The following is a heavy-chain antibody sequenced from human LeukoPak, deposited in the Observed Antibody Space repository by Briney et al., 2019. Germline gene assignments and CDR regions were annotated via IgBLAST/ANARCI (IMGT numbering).Heavy chain of an antibody. Sequence: GGSLRLSCTASGFTFTTYTTHWVRQAPGKGLEWVAVISYDGSNKYYADSVKGRFTISRDNSKNTLYLQMNSLRAEDTAVYYCAKDVDPYYGSGSSGLDYWGQGTLVTVSS. CDR3: AKDVDPYYGSGSSGLDY. CDR1: GFTFTTYT. V-gene: IGHV3-30*04. J-gene: IGHJ4*02. CDR2: ISYDGSNK. D-gene: IGHD3-10*01.